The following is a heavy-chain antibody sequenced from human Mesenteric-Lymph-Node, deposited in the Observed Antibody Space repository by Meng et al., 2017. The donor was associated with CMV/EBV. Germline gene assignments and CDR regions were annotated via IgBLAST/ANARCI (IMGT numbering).Heavy chain of an antibody. CDR1: GGSISGYY. V-gene: IGHV4-59*01. Sequence: SETLSLTCTVSGGSISGYYWSWIRQPPGKGLEWIGYIYYSGSTNYNPSLKSRVTISVDTSKNQFSLKLSSVTAADTAVYYCARAGSGDYYYYGMDVWGQGTTVTVSS. CDR2: IYYSGST. J-gene: IGHJ6*02. CDR3: ARAGSGDYYYYGMDV. D-gene: IGHD1-1*01.